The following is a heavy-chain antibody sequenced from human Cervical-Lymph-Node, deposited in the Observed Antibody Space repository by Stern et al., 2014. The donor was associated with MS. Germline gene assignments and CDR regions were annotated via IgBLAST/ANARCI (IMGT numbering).Heavy chain of an antibody. CDR2: ISYSGNT. J-gene: IGHJ4*02. CDR3: ARDNGLRVEQFFDY. Sequence: QLVESGPGLVKPSQTLSLTCTVSGASLSSLNYYWSWIRQRPGKGLEWIGFISYSGNTNYNPSLKSRVTVSADTSKTQFSLRLTSVTAADTAVYYCARDNGLRVEQFFDYWGQGILVTVSS. V-gene: IGHV4-31*03. D-gene: IGHD4-17*01. CDR1: GASLSSLNYY.